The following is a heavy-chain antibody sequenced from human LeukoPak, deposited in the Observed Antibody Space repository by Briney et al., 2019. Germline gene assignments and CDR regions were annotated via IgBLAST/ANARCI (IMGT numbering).Heavy chain of an antibody. Sequence: ASVKVSCKASGYTFTGYYMHWVRQAPGQGLEWMGWINPNSGGTNYAQKFQGWVTMTRDTSISTAYMELSRLRSDDTAVYYCAKEGGGAVAGIYYNWFDPWGQGTLVTVSS. CDR1: GYTFTGYY. J-gene: IGHJ5*02. CDR3: AKEGGGAVAGIYYNWFDP. V-gene: IGHV1-2*04. D-gene: IGHD6-19*01. CDR2: INPNSGGT.